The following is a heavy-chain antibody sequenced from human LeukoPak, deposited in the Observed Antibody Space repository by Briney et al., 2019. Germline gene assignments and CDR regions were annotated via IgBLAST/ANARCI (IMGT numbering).Heavy chain of an antibody. J-gene: IGHJ3*02. Sequence: GASVKVSCKASGGTFSSYAISWVRQAPGQGLEWMGRINVILDTANYAQKFQGRVTIIADISTSTSYMELSSLRSEDTAVYYCARDQGIGDASDMWGQGTMVTVSS. CDR2: INVILDTA. CDR1: GGTFSSYA. CDR3: ARDQGIGDASDM. V-gene: IGHV1-69*04.